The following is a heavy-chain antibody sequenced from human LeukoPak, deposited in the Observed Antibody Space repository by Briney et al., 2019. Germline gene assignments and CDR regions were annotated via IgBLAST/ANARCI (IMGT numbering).Heavy chain of an antibody. CDR2: INPNSGGT. V-gene: IGHV1-2*02. CDR3: ARDLGYCSSTSCRSLDY. D-gene: IGHD2-2*01. CDR1: GYTFTGYY. J-gene: IGHJ4*02. Sequence: ASVKVSCKASGYTFTGYYMHWVRQAPGQGLEWMGWINPNSGGTNYAQKLQGRVTMTTDTSTSTAYMELRSLRSDDTAVYYCARDLGYCSSTSCRSLDYWGQGTLVTVSS.